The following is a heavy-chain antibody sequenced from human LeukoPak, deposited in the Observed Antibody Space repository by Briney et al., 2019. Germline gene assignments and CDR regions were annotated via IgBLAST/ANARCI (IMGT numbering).Heavy chain of an antibody. D-gene: IGHD1-26*01. CDR2: IRSGGTNT. J-gene: IGHJ6*03. CDR3: ARVPASCTLRYCYYYYMDV. Sequence: TGGSLRLSCAASGFTFSSFSMNWVRRAPGKGLEWVSYIRSGGTNTDYTGSVKGRFTISRDNAKNSLYLQMNSLRAEDTAVYYCARVPASCTLRYCYYYYMDVWGKGTTVTVSS. V-gene: IGHV3-48*04. CDR1: GFTFSSFS.